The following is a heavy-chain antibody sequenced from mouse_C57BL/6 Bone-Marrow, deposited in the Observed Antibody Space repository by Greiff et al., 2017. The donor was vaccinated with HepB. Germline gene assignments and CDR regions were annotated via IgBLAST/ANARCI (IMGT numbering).Heavy chain of an antibody. Sequence: QQSCKASGYTFTSYWMHWVKQRPIHGLEWIGNIDPSDSETHYNQKFKDKATLTVDKSSSTAYMQLSSLTSEDSAVYYCAREGWLDVWGTGTTVTVSS. CDR1: GYTFTSYW. D-gene: IGHD2-3*01. CDR2: IDPSDSET. V-gene: IGHV1-52*01. J-gene: IGHJ1*03. CDR3: AREGWLDV.